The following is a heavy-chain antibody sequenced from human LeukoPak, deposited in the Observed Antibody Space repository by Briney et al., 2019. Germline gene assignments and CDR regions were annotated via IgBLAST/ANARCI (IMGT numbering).Heavy chain of an antibody. Sequence: GGSLRLSCAASKFSFSDYAMHWVRQAPGKALEWVAIISFDGSNKNYADSVKGRFTISRDNSRNTLYLQMNSLIAEDTAVYFCARDLKWLQTFDHWGQGSLVSVSS. J-gene: IGHJ4*02. D-gene: IGHD5-24*01. CDR1: KFSFSDYA. V-gene: IGHV3-30-3*01. CDR3: ARDLKWLQTFDH. CDR2: ISFDGSNK.